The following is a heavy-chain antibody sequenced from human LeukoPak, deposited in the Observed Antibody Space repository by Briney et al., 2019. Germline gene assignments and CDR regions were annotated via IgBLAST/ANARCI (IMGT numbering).Heavy chain of an antibody. CDR1: GYTFTDFY. CDR3: ARVGSSNWQLFDY. D-gene: IGHD6-13*01. Sequence: GASVKVSCKASGYTFTDFYMYWVRQAPGQGLEWMGWIDPNSGGTGYAQKFQGRVTMTRDTSISTAYMELSSLRSDDTAVYYCARVGSSNWQLFDYWGQGTLVTVSS. J-gene: IGHJ4*02. V-gene: IGHV1-2*02. CDR2: IDPNSGGT.